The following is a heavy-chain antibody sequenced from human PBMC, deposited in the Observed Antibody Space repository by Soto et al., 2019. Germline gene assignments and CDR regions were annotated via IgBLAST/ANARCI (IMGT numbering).Heavy chain of an antibody. CDR3: ARVIGVVEMATLGGWFDP. CDR2: IIPIFGTA. V-gene: IGHV1-69*13. CDR1: GGTFSSYA. J-gene: IGHJ5*02. Sequence: VASVKVSCKASGGTFSSYAISWVRQAPGQGXEWMGGIIPIFGTANYAQKFQGRVTITADESTSTAYMELSSLRSEDTAVYYCARVIGVVEMATLGGWFDPWGQGTLVTVSS. D-gene: IGHD5-12*01.